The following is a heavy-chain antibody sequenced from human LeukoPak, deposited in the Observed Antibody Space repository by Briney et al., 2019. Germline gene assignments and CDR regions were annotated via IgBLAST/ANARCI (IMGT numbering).Heavy chain of an antibody. D-gene: IGHD4-17*01. J-gene: IGHJ5*02. CDR2: IYDSGYT. CDR1: GASISHYY. V-gene: IGHV4-59*01. Sequence: SETLSLTCTVSGASISHYYWSRIRQPPGKGLEWIGYIYDSGYTKYNPSLKSRVTISVDMSKNHFSLKLTSVTAADTAVYYCARAGGDHPFDPWGQGALVTVSS. CDR3: ARAGGDHPFDP.